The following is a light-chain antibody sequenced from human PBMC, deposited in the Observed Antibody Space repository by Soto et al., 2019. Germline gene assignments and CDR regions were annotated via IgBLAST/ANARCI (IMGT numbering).Light chain of an antibody. J-gene: IGLJ2*01. Sequence: QSALTQPASVSGSPGQSITISCTGTISDVGRYNLVSWYQQHPDKAPKLIIYEDIERPSGVSHRFSGSTSGNTASLTISGLQTEDEDKYFCCSYAGGASVGFGGGTKLTVL. V-gene: IGLV2-23*01. CDR1: ISDVGRYNL. CDR2: EDI. CDR3: CSYAGGASVG.